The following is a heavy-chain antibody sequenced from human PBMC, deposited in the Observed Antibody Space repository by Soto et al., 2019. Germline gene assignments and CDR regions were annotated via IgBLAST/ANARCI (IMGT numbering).Heavy chain of an antibody. CDR1: GFSFSSDS. CDR3: ARDPPTGTTLDWVDS. V-gene: IGHV3-21*01. Sequence: ESGGGLVKPGGSLRLSCAASGFSFSSDSMSWVRQAPGKGLEWVSSISSSGSFMNYADSVKGRFTISRDNAKNSLYLQMSSLKDEDTAVYYCARDPPTGTTLDWVDSWGQGTLVTVSS. D-gene: IGHD1-7*01. CDR2: ISSSGSFM. J-gene: IGHJ5*01.